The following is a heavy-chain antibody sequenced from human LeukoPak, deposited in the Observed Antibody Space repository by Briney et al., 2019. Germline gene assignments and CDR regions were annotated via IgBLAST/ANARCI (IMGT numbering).Heavy chain of an antibody. Sequence: GGSLRLSCAASGFTFSSYAMHWVRQAPGKGLEYVSAISGKGDSTNYANSVKGRFTISRDNSKSTLYLQMGSLRADDMAVYYCARASDTAMVHGGFDYWGQGTLVTVSS. V-gene: IGHV3-64*01. CDR3: ARASDTAMVHGGFDY. J-gene: IGHJ4*02. D-gene: IGHD5-18*01. CDR1: GFTFSSYA. CDR2: ISGKGDST.